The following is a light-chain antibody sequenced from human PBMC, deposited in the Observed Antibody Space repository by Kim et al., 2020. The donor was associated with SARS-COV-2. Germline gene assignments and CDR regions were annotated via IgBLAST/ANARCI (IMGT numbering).Light chain of an antibody. Sequence: SYELTQPPSVSVAPGKTARITGGGKNLGSKSVLWYQQKPGQTPVVVISFDSDRPSGIPERFSVSNSGNTATLNMSRVDAGDEADYYCQVSDFGYDHWVFGGGTQLTVL. CDR3: QVSDFGYDHWV. V-gene: IGLV3-21*04. CDR2: FDS. J-gene: IGLJ3*02. CDR1: NLGSKS.